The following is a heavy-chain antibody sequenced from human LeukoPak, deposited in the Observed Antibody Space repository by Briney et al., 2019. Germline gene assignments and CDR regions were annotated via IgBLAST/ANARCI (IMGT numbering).Heavy chain of an antibody. CDR3: ARGLGLWYLDL. V-gene: IGHV3-33*01. CDR1: GLTFSSYG. J-gene: IGHJ2*01. Sequence: PGGSLRLSCAASGLTFSSYGMHWVRQAPGKGLEWVVVIWYDGSNKYYADSVKGRFTISRDNSKNTLYLQMNSLRAEDTAVYYCARGLGLWYLDLWGRGTLVTVSS. CDR2: IWYDGSNK. D-gene: IGHD7-27*01.